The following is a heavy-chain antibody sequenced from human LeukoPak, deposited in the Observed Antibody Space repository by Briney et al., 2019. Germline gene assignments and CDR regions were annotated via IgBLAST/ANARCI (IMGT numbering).Heavy chain of an antibody. CDR1: GFTFSDYA. D-gene: IGHD5-18*01. CDR2: IRSKAYGATT. J-gene: IGHJ4*02. V-gene: IGHV3-49*04. Sequence: GGSLRLSCKGFGFTFSDYAMSWVRQAPGKGLGGVGFIRSKAYGATTEYAASVKGRFIISRDDSKSIAYLQMNSLKTEDTAVYYCTRDWDFSYGLWGQGTLVTVSS. CDR3: TRDWDFSYGL.